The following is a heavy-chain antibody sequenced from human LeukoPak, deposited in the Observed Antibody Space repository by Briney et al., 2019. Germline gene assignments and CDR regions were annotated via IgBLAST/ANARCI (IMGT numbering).Heavy chain of an antibody. Sequence: SETLSLTCAVYGGSFSGYYWSWIRQPPGKGLEWIGEINHSGSTNYNPSLKSRVTISVDTSKNQFSLKLSSVTAADTAVYYCARDWGVSARPGYMDVWGKGTTVTVSS. J-gene: IGHJ6*03. V-gene: IGHV4-34*01. CDR1: GGSFSGYY. CDR3: ARDWGVSARPGYMDV. CDR2: INHSGST. D-gene: IGHD6-6*01.